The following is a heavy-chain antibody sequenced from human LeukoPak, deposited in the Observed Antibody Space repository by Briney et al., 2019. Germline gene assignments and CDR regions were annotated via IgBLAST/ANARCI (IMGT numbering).Heavy chain of an antibody. CDR2: MNPNSGNT. Sequence: ASVKVSCKASGYTFTSYDINWVRQATGQGLEWMGWMNPNSGNTGYAQKFQGRVTMTRNTSISTTYMELSSLRSEDTAVYYCAREVFSSWYGEDGFDPWGQGTLVTVSS. D-gene: IGHD6-13*01. J-gene: IGHJ5*02. CDR3: AREVFSSWYGEDGFDP. CDR1: GYTFTSYD. V-gene: IGHV1-8*01.